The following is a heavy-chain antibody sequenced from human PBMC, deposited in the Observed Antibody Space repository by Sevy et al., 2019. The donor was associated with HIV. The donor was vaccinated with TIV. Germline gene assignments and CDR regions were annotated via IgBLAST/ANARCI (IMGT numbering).Heavy chain of an antibody. CDR2: ISSSSYI. J-gene: IGHJ3*02. Sequence: GGSLRLSCAASGFTFSSYSMNWVHQAPGKGLEWVSSISSSSYIYYADSVKGRFTISRDNAKNSLYLQMNSLRAEDTAVYYCAREHYYDSSGYYYDDAFDIWGQGTMVTVSS. CDR3: AREHYYDSSGYYYDDAFDI. D-gene: IGHD3-22*01. V-gene: IGHV3-21*01. CDR1: GFTFSSYS.